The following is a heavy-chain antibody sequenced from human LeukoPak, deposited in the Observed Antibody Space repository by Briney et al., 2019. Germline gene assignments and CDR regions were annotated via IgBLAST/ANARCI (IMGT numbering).Heavy chain of an antibody. D-gene: IGHD2-21*02. Sequence: GGSLRLSCAASGFTFSSYSMNWVRQAPGKGLEWVSCISGSSSYIYSADSVKGRFTISRHNAKNSLYLQMNSLRVEDTAMYYCARDGLRRPPTPYCGGDCPLDYWGQGTLVSVSS. V-gene: IGHV3-21*04. CDR1: GFTFSSYS. CDR3: ARDGLRRPPTPYCGGDCPLDY. J-gene: IGHJ4*02. CDR2: ISGSSSYI.